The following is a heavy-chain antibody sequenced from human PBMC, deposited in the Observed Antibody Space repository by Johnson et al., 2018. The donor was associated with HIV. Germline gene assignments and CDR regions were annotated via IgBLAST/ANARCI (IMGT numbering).Heavy chain of an antibody. J-gene: IGHJ3*02. Sequence: QVTLVESGGGVVQPGRSLRLSCAASGFTFSSYAMHWVRQAPGKGLEWVAVISYDGSNKYYADSVKGRFTISRDNSKNTLYLQMNSLRAEDTAVYYCARDQEAGAGQDDAFD. CDR2: ISYDGSNK. CDR1: GFTFSSYA. CDR3: ARDQEAGAGQDDAFD. D-gene: IGHD6-13*01. V-gene: IGHV3-30*04.